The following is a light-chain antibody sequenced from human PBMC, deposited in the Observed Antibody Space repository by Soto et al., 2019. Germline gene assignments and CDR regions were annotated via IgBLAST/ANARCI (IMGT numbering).Light chain of an antibody. Sequence: QSALTQPRSVSGSPGQSVTISCTGTSSDGGGYNSVSWYQQHPDKAPKFMIYDVSKRPSGVPDRFSGSKSGNTASLTISGLQAEDEADYYCCSYAGSDTHYVFGTGTKLTVL. CDR2: DVS. J-gene: IGLJ1*01. CDR3: CSYAGSDTHYV. CDR1: SSDGGGYNS. V-gene: IGLV2-11*01.